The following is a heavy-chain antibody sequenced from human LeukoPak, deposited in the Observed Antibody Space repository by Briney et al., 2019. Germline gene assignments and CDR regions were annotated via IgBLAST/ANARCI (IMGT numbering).Heavy chain of an antibody. CDR2: ILYSGST. CDR3: ASGPYPAAGTDHQFDY. Sequence: PSETLSLTCTVSCPSISRYYWSWIRQPPGKGLEWIGYILYSGSTLYNTSLQSRVTIAVDTSKNQFSLKLTSVTAADTAVYYCASGPYPAAGTDHQFDYWGQGTLVTVSS. V-gene: IGHV4-59*01. D-gene: IGHD6-13*01. CDR1: CPSISRYY. J-gene: IGHJ4*02.